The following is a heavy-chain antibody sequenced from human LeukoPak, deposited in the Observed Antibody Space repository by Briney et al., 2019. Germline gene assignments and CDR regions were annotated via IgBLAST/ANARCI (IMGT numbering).Heavy chain of an antibody. CDR3: ARERYSSGWYTPPCY. V-gene: IGHV3-7*01. Sequence: KPGGSLRLSCAASGFTFSSYAMSWVRQAPGKGLEWVANIKQDGSEKYYVNSVKGRFTISRDNAKNSLYLQMNSLRAEDTAVYYCARERYSSGWYTPPCYWGQGTLVTVSS. CDR2: IKQDGSEK. J-gene: IGHJ4*02. CDR1: GFTFSSYA. D-gene: IGHD6-19*01.